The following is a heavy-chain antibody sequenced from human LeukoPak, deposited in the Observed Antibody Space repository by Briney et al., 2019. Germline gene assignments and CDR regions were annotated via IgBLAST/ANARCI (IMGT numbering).Heavy chain of an antibody. CDR2: IYTSGST. CDR3: ARDVVISSGGSSKFGNWFDP. V-gene: IGHV4-4*07. J-gene: IGHJ5*02. Sequence: PSETLSLTCTVSGGSISSYYWSWIRQPAGKGLEWIGRIYTSGSTNYNPSLKSRVTMSVDTSKNQFSLKLSSVTAADTAVYYCARDVVISSGGSSKFGNWFDPWGQGTLVTVSS. D-gene: IGHD2-15*01. CDR1: GGSISSYY.